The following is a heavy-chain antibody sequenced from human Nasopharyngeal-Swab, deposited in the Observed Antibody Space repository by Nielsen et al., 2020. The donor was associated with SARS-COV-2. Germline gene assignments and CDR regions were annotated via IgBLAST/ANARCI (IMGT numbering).Heavy chain of an antibody. D-gene: IGHD3-22*01. CDR3: VRADISGYFDY. CDR2: SRNEAHSFTT. J-gene: IGHJ4*02. Sequence: GGSLRLSCAASGFTLSEHYMDWVRQAPGKGLEWVGRSRNEAHSFTTEYAVSVKGRFTISRDDSENSLYLQMNSLKIEDTAVYYCVRADISGYFDYWGQGTLVTVSS. V-gene: IGHV3-72*01. CDR1: GFTLSEHY.